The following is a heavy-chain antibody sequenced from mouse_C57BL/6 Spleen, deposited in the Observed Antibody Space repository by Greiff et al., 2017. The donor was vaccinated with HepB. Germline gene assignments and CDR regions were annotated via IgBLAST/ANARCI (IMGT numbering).Heavy chain of an antibody. CDR3: ARSDGYRWYFDV. J-gene: IGHJ1*03. V-gene: IGHV5-6*01. CDR2: ISSGGSYT. D-gene: IGHD2-3*01. Sequence: EVMLVESGGDLVKPGGSLKLSCAASGFTFSSYGMSWVRQTPDKRLEWVATISSGGSYTYYPDSVKGRFTISRDNAKNTLYLQMSSLKSEDTAMYYCARSDGYRWYFDVWGTGTTVTVSS. CDR1: GFTFSSYG.